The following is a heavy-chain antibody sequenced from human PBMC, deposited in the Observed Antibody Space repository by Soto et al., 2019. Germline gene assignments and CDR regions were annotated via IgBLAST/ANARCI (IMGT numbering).Heavy chain of an antibody. CDR3: AREIRGYSRAFDY. Sequence: LSLTCTVSGDSVGSASYYWTWIRQPPGEGLEWIGYISATGSTNYNPSLKSRLTISVDTSKNQFSLKLSSVTAADTAVYYCAREIRGYSRAFDYWGQGTLVTVSS. CDR2: ISATGST. D-gene: IGHD5-18*01. V-gene: IGHV4-61*01. J-gene: IGHJ4*02. CDR1: GDSVGSASYY.